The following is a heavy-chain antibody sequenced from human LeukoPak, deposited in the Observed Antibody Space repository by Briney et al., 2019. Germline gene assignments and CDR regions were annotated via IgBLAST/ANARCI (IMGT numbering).Heavy chain of an antibody. CDR3: AKDLPTVVTGGGYYFDY. CDR1: GFTFSSYG. D-gene: IGHD4-23*01. Sequence: QPGGSLRLSCAASGFTFSSYGMHWVRQAPGKGLEWVAVIWYDGSNKYYADSVKGRFTISRDNSKNTLYLQMNSLRAEDTAVYYCAKDLPTVVTGGGYYFDYWGQGTLVTVSS. V-gene: IGHV3-33*06. CDR2: IWYDGSNK. J-gene: IGHJ4*02.